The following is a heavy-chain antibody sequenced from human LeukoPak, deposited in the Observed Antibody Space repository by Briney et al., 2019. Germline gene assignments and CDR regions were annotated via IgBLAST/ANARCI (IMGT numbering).Heavy chain of an antibody. J-gene: IGHJ4*02. Sequence: GGSLRLSCAASGLTFRNYAMSWVRQAPGKGLEWVSVIRANDGNTYYADAVKGRFTISRGNSKDTLYLQMDSLRAEDTAVYYCAKGSGSSCYSPCDYWGQGILVTVSS. V-gene: IGHV3-23*01. CDR3: AKGSGSSCYSPCDY. CDR1: GLTFRNYA. CDR2: IRANDGNT. D-gene: IGHD2-15*01.